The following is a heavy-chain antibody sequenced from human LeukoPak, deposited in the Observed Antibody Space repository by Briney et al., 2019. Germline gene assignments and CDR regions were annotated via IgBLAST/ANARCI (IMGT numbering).Heavy chain of an antibody. Sequence: GGSLRLSCAASGYTFSSYSINWVRQAPGKGLEWVSSISVRSNYIYYADSVRGRFSISRDDARDSLYLQMNSLRAEDTAVYYCARLRRNSDTSGYYYYYDYWGQGTLVTVSS. D-gene: IGHD3-22*01. CDR2: ISVRSNYI. V-gene: IGHV3-21*01. CDR3: ARLRRNSDTSGYYYYYDY. J-gene: IGHJ4*02. CDR1: GYTFSSYS.